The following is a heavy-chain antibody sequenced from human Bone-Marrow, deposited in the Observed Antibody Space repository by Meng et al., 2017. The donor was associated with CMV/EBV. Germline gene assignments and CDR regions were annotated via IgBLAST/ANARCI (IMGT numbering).Heavy chain of an antibody. CDR1: GGSISSYY. J-gene: IGHJ5*02. CDR3: ARDALGDRPFDSVVVPATIPKTSRKFDP. V-gene: IGHV4-39*07. Sequence: GSLRLSCTVSGGSISSYYWSWIRQPPGKGLEWIGSIYYSGSTYYNPSLKSRVTISVDTSENQFSLKLSSVTAADTAVYYCARDALGDRPFDSVVVPATIPKTSRKFDPWGQGTLVTVSS. CDR2: IYYSGST. D-gene: IGHD2-2*02.